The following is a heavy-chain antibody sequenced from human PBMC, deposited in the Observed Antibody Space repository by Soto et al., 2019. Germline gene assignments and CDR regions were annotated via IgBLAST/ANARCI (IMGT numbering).Heavy chain of an antibody. J-gene: IGHJ6*02. CDR1: AFTFSSYA. CDR2: ISGSGSST. V-gene: IGHV3-23*01. CDR3: AKDRVSAYYYYYGMDV. Sequence: SGGSLRLSCAASAFTFSSYAMTWVRQAPGKGLEWVSGISGSGSSTYYADSVKGRFTISRDNSKNTLYLQMNSLRAEDTAVYYCAKDRVSAYYYYYGMDVWGQGTTVTVSS. D-gene: IGHD3-3*01.